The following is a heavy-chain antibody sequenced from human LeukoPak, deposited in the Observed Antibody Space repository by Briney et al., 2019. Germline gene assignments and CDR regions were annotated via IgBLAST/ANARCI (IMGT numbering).Heavy chain of an antibody. CDR2: IYYSGSA. J-gene: IGHJ3*02. Sequence: SETLSLTCTVSGGSISSSSYYWGWIRQPPGKGLEWIGSIYYSGSAYYNPSLKSRVTISVDTSKNQFSLKLSSVTAADTAVYYCARDQGIVGATSAFDIWGQGTMVTVSS. CDR1: GGSISSSSYY. D-gene: IGHD1-26*01. V-gene: IGHV4-39*07. CDR3: ARDQGIVGATSAFDI.